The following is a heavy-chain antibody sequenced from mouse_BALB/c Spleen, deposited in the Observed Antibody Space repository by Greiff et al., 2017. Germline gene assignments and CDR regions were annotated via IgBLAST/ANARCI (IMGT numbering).Heavy chain of an antibody. J-gene: IGHJ3*01. CDR3: ARGTFSWFAY. CDR2: INPSNGRT. CDR1: GYTFTSYW. Sequence: VQLQQPGAELVKPGASVKLSCKASGYTFTSYWMHWVKQRPGQGLEWIGEINPSNGRTNYNEKFKSKATLTVDKSSSTAYMQLSSLTSEDSAVYYCARGTFSWFAYWGQGTLVTVSA. V-gene: IGHV1S81*02.